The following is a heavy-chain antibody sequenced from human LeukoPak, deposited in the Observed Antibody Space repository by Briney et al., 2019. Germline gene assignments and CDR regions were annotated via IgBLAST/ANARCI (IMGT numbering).Heavy chain of an antibody. J-gene: IGHJ5*02. D-gene: IGHD2-2*01. Sequence: GGSLRLSCAASGFTFSSYAMHWVRQAPGKGLEWVAVISYDGSNKYYADSVKGRFTISRDNSKNTLYLQMNSLRAEDTAVYYCARALFQYQLLGWFDPWGQGTLVTVSS. CDR2: ISYDGSNK. CDR1: GFTFSSYA. V-gene: IGHV3-30-3*01. CDR3: ARALFQYQLLGWFDP.